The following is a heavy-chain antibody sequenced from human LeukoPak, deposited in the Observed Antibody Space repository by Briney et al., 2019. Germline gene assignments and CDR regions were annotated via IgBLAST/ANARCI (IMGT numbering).Heavy chain of an antibody. V-gene: IGHV1-69*04. CDR1: GGTFSSYA. Sequence: ASVKVSCKASGGTFSSYAISWVRQAPGQGLEWMGRIIPILGIANYAQKFQGRVTITADKSTSTAYMELSSLRSEDTAVYYCARLDRSGSYYPYYFDYWGQGTLVTVSS. CDR2: IIPILGIA. CDR3: ARLDRSGSYYPYYFDY. J-gene: IGHJ4*02. D-gene: IGHD3-10*01.